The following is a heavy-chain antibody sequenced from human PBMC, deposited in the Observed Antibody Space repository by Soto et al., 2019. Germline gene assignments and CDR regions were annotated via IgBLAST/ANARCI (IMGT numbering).Heavy chain of an antibody. CDR2: INHSGST. V-gene: IGHV4-38-2*01. CDR3: ARVNGWVDY. Sequence: SETLSLTCAVSGYSISSGYYWGWIRQPPGKCLEWIGSINHSGSTYYNPSLKSRVTISVDMSKNQVSLRLSSVTAADTAVFYCARVNGWVDYWGQGTLVTVSS. J-gene: IGHJ4*02. CDR1: GYSISSGYY. D-gene: IGHD6-19*01.